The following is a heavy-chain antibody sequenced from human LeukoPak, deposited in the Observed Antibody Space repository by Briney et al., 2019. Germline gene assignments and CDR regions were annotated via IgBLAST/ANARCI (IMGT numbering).Heavy chain of an antibody. CDR2: IYYSGST. Sequence: SETLSLTRTVSGGSISSYYWSWIRQPPGKGLEWIGYIYYSGSTNYNPSLKSRVTISVDTSKNQFSLKLSSVTAADTAVYYCARHRFSSGWYGNWFDPWGQGTLVTVSS. D-gene: IGHD6-19*01. V-gene: IGHV4-59*08. CDR1: GGSISSYY. J-gene: IGHJ5*02. CDR3: ARHRFSSGWYGNWFDP.